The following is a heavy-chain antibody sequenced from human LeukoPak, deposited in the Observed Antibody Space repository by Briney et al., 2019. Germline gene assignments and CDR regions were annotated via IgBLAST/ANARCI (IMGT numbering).Heavy chain of an antibody. J-gene: IGHJ2*01. CDR2: FHSGGHT. Sequence: GGSLRLSCAASGFTFSTYWMHWVRQTPGKGLVWVSAFHSGGHTFYADSVRGRFTISRDISKNTMYLQMNNLGAEDTALYYCVRGLSGVSSWYFDLWGRGTLISVSS. CDR1: GFTFSTYW. D-gene: IGHD7-27*01. CDR3: VRGLSGVSSWYFDL. V-gene: IGHV3-53*01.